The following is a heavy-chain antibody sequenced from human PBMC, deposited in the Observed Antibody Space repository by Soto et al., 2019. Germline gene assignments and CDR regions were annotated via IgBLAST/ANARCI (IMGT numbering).Heavy chain of an antibody. V-gene: IGHV4-34*02. Sequence: QVRLQQWGAGLVRPSETLSLTCAVYGGSFNNYCWSWIRQPPGKGLEWIGEVCPGGRTNYSPTLKREARIAVEGSKHQFSRILTSVTGADTAVYYCARGDYGQYDAYNWFDPWGQGNLVIVAS. CDR3: ARGDYGQYDAYNWFDP. J-gene: IGHJ5*02. CDR1: GGSFNNYC. D-gene: IGHD3-10*01. CDR2: VCPGGRT.